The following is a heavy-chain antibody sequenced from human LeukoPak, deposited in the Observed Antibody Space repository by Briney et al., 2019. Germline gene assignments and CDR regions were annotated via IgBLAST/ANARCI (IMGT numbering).Heavy chain of an antibody. D-gene: IGHD2-21*01. Sequence: GGSLRLSCAVSGFTLSDYYVSWIRQAPGKGLEWVSYISSNTIYYADSVKGRFTISRDNAKNSIYLQMNSLRAEDTAVYYCARDLNIVVKSAHYDAFDIWGQGTVVTVSS. CDR3: ARDLNIVVKSAHYDAFDI. CDR2: ISSNTI. V-gene: IGHV3-11*01. J-gene: IGHJ3*02. CDR1: GFTLSDYY.